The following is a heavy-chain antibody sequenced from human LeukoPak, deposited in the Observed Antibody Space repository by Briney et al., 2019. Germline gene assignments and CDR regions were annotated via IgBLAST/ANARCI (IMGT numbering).Heavy chain of an antibody. J-gene: IGHJ6*03. CDR2: IYYSGST. CDR3: ARGIAELYSSGWYYYYYYMDV. V-gene: IGHV4-59*01. Sequence: SETLSLTCTVSGGSISSYYWSWIRQPPEKGLEWIGYIYYSGSTNYNPSLKSRVTISVDTSKNQFSLKLSSVTAADTAVYYCARGIAELYSSGWYYYYYYMDVWGKGTTVTVSS. D-gene: IGHD6-19*01. CDR1: GGSISSYY.